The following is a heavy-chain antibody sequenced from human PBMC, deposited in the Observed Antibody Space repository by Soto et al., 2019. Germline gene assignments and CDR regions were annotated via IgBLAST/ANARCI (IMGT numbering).Heavy chain of an antibody. CDR3: ARVRRIGMSGSPGDS. J-gene: IGHJ4*02. Sequence: LETLSLTCDVSGYAISSGFYWAWIRQPPGKRLEWIGNIYFTGTTSYNPSLKTRVTMSVDTSKNQFSLRLSSVTAADTAVFYCARVRRIGMSGSPGDSWGQGTQVTVSS. V-gene: IGHV4-38-2*01. CDR1: GYAISSGFY. D-gene: IGHD3-10*01. CDR2: IYFTGTT.